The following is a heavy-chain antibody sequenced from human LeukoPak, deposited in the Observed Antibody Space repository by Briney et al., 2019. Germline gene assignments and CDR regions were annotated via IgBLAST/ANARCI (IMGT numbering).Heavy chain of an antibody. CDR2: ISSSGSTI. V-gene: IGHV3-48*03. Sequence: GGSLRLSCAASGFTFSSYEMNWVRQAPGKGLEWVSYISSSGSTIYYADSVKGRFTISRDNAKNSLYLQMNSLRAEDTAVYYCAREDIVVVVAATNKGQGGYYFDYWGQGTLVTVSS. CDR1: GFTFSSYE. J-gene: IGHJ4*02. D-gene: IGHD2-15*01. CDR3: AREDIVVVVAATNKGQGGYYFDY.